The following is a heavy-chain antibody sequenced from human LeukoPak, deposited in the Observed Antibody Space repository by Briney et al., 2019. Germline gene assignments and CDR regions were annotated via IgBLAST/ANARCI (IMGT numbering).Heavy chain of an antibody. CDR3: ARFHTPTVTFDP. CDR1: GGSFSGYY. V-gene: IGHV4-34*01. CDR2: INHSGST. D-gene: IGHD5-18*01. J-gene: IGHJ5*02. Sequence: PSETLSLTCAVYGGSFSGYYCSWIRQPPGKGLEWIGEINHSGSTNYNPSLKSRVTISVDTSKNQFSLKLSSVTAADTAVYYCARFHTPTVTFDPWGQGTLVSVSS.